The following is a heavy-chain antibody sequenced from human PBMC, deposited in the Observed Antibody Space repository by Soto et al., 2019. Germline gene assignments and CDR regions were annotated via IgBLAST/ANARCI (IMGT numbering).Heavy chain of an antibody. CDR3: ARDLVSTTVTGGFDP. V-gene: IGHV1-18*01. CDR2: ISAYNGNT. J-gene: IGHJ5*02. CDR1: GYTFTSYG. Sequence: QVQLVQSGAEVKKPGASVKVSCKASGYTFTSYGISWVRQAPGQGLEWRGWISAYNGNTNYAQKLQGRDTLTSDTTTSTAYVELRSMRSDDTAVYYCARDLVSTTVTGGFDPWGQGTLVTVSS. D-gene: IGHD4-17*01.